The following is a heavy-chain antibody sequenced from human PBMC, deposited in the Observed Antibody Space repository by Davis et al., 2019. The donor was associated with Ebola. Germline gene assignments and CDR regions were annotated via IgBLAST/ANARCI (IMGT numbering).Heavy chain of an antibody. CDR2: ISPNSNYI. V-gene: IGHV3-21*01. CDR3: VRDRDFNVDY. J-gene: IGHJ4*02. Sequence: GGSLRLSCAASGFTFSTYTMIWVRQAPGKGLERVSSISPNSNYIYDADSVRGRFTISRDDAKNSLYLQMNSLRGEDTAVYYCVRDRDFNVDYWGQGTLVTVSS. CDR1: GFTFSTYT.